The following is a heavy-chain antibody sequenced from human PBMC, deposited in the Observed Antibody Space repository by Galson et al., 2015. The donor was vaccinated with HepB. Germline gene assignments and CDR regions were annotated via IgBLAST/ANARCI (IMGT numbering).Heavy chain of an antibody. J-gene: IGHJ3*02. V-gene: IGHV3-30*02. D-gene: IGHD1-26*01. CDR3: AKVGATRRFDAFDI. Sequence: SLRLSCAASGFTFSSYGMHWVRQAPSKGLEWVAFIRYDGSNKYYADSVKGRFTISRDNSKNTLYLQMNSLRAEDTAVYYCAKVGATRRFDAFDIWGQGTMVTVSS. CDR1: GFTFSSYG. CDR2: IRYDGSNK.